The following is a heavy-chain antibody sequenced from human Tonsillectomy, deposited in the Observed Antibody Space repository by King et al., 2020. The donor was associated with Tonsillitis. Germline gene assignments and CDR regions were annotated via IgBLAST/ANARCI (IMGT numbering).Heavy chain of an antibody. Sequence: VQLQQWGAGLLKPSETLSLTCAVYGGSFSGYYWSWFRQPPGKGLEWIGEINHSGSTNYNPSLKSRVTISVDTSKNQFSLKLSSVTAADTAVYYCARVRWLVLDSWGQGTLVTVSS. CDR3: ARVRWLVLDS. J-gene: IGHJ4*02. D-gene: IGHD6-19*01. V-gene: IGHV4-34*01. CDR1: GGSFSGYY. CDR2: INHSGST.